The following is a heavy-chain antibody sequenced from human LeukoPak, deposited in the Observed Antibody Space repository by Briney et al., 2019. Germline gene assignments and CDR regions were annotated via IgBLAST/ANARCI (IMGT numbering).Heavy chain of an antibody. CDR2: ISSSSSYI. CDR3: ARESKGYTLDY. CDR1: GFTFSSYS. Sequence: GGSLRLSCAASGFTFSSYSMNWVRQAPGKGLEWVSSISSSSSYIYYADSVKGRFTISRDNAENSLYLQMNSLRAEDTAVYYCARESKGYTLDYWGQGTLVTVSS. J-gene: IGHJ4*02. V-gene: IGHV3-21*01. D-gene: IGHD2-2*02.